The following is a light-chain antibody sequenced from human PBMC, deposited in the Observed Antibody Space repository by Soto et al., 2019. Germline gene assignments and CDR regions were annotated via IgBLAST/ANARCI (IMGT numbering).Light chain of an antibody. CDR3: QQYGSSPTT. CDR1: QTVLNNY. V-gene: IGKV3-20*01. J-gene: IGKJ1*01. Sequence: DIVLTQSPGTLSLSPGERATLSCRASQTVLNNYLTWYQQKPGQAPRRLIFGASFRATGTPDRFSGSGSGTDFTLTISRLEPEDFAVYYCQQYGSSPTTFGQGTKVDIK. CDR2: GAS.